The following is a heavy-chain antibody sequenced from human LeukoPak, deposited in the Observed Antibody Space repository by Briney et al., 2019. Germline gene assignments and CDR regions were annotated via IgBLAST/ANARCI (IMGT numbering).Heavy chain of an antibody. CDR2: ISYDGSNK. Sequence: GGSLRLSCAASEFTFNTYGMHWVRQAPGKGLEWVAVISYDGSNKYYADSVKGRFTISRDNSKNTLYLQMNSLRAEDTAVYYCAKDQGPGYSSSWYEDYWGQGTLVTVSS. D-gene: IGHD6-13*01. CDR1: EFTFNTYG. CDR3: AKDQGPGYSSSWYEDY. J-gene: IGHJ4*02. V-gene: IGHV3-30*18.